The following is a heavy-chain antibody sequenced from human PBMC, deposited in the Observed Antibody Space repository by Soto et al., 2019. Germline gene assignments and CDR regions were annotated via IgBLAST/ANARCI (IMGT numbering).Heavy chain of an antibody. CDR2: INHSGST. V-gene: IGHV4-34*01. Sequence: ASETLSLTCAVYGGSFSGYYWSWIRQPPGKGLEWIGEINHSGSTNYNPSLKSRVTISVDTSKNQFSLKLSSVTAADTAVYYCARGQLVLPRHFDPWGQGTLVTVSS. CDR3: ARGQLVLPRHFDP. D-gene: IGHD6-13*01. CDR1: GGSFSGYY. J-gene: IGHJ5*02.